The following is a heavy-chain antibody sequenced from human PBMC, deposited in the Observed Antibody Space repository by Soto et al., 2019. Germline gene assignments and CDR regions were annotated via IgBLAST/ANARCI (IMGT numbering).Heavy chain of an antibody. Sequence: GGSLRLSCAASGCTFSSYDMHWVRQATGKGLEWVSAIGTAGDTYYPGSVKGRFTISRENAKNSLYLQMNSLRAGDTAVYYCARGAYCSGGSCYSDAFDIWGQGTMVTVSS. D-gene: IGHD2-15*01. V-gene: IGHV3-13*01. CDR3: ARGAYCSGGSCYSDAFDI. J-gene: IGHJ3*02. CDR1: GCTFSSYD. CDR2: IGTAGDT.